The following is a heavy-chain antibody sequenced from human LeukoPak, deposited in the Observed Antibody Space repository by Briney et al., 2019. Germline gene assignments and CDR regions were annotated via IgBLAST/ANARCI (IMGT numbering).Heavy chain of an antibody. J-gene: IGHJ4*02. V-gene: IGHV4-34*01. CDR3: AREEGGSYRFDY. Sequence: SETLSLTCAVYGGSFSGYYWSWIRQPPGKGLEWSGEINHSGSTNYNPSLKSRVTISVDTSKNQFSLKLSSVTAADTAVYYCAREEGGSYRFDYWGQGTLVTVSS. D-gene: IGHD1-26*01. CDR1: GGSFSGYY. CDR2: INHSGST.